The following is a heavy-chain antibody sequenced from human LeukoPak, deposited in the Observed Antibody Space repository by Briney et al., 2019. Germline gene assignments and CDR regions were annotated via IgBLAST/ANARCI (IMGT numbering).Heavy chain of an antibody. CDR2: VSGSGGNT. Sequence: GGSLRLSCAASGFSFGTYAMTWVRQAPGKGLECVSTVSGSGGNTYYTDSVKGRFTISRDNSKNTLFLQMSSLRAEDMALYYCTKGGVVSAFGYWGQGVLVTVSS. CDR1: GFSFGTYA. D-gene: IGHD3-22*01. CDR3: TKGGVVSAFGY. J-gene: IGHJ4*02. V-gene: IGHV3-23*01.